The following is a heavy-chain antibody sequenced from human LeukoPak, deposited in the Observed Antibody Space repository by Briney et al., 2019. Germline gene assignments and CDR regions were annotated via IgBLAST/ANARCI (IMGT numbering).Heavy chain of an antibody. CDR3: ASSIRVGATPLFGY. V-gene: IGHV4-30-2*01. CDR2: INHSGST. Sequence: PSQTLSLTCAVSGGSISSGGYYWSWIRQPPGKGLEWIGEINHSGSTNYNPSLKSRVTISVDTSKNQFSLKLSSVTAADTAVYYCASSIRVGATPLFGYWGQGTLVTVSS. J-gene: IGHJ4*02. CDR1: GGSISSGGYY. D-gene: IGHD1-26*01.